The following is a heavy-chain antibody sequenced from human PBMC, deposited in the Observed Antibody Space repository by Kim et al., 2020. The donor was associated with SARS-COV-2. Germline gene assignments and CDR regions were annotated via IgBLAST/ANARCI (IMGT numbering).Heavy chain of an antibody. Sequence: SETLSLTCAVYGGSFSGYYWSWIRQPPGKGLEWIGEINHSGSTNYNPSLKSRVTISVDTSKNQFSLKLSSVTAADTAVYYCARSRPPITIFGVGIYDYWGQGTLVTVSS. J-gene: IGHJ4*02. V-gene: IGHV4-34*01. CDR3: ARSRPPITIFGVGIYDY. CDR2: INHSGST. D-gene: IGHD3-3*01. CDR1: GGSFSGYY.